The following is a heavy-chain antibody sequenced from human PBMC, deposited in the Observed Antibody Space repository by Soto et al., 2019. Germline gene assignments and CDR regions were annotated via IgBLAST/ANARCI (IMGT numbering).Heavy chain of an antibody. CDR1: GFTFDDYA. J-gene: IGHJ3*02. V-gene: IGHV3-9*01. D-gene: IGHD6-19*01. CDR3: AKDRGLVRAFDI. Sequence: GGSLRLSCAASGFTFDDYAMHWVRQAPGKGLEWVSGISWNSGSIGYADSVKGRFTISRDNAKNSLYLQMNSLRAEDTALYYCAKDRGLVRAFDIWGQGTMVTVSS. CDR2: ISWNSGSI.